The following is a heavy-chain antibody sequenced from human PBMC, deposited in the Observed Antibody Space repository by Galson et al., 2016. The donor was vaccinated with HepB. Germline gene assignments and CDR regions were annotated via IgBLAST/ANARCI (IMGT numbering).Heavy chain of an antibody. J-gene: IGHJ4*02. CDR1: GFTFSTFW. CDR3: ARYNWKYAPCDN. CDR2: IKQDGSEI. V-gene: IGHV3-7*01. D-gene: IGHD1-7*01. Sequence: SLRLSCAVSGFTFSTFWMSWVRQAPGKGLEWVANIKQDGSEIFYMDSVKGRFTISRDNAKSSLYLQMNSLRAEDTAVYYCARYNWKYAPCDNWGQGTLVTVSS.